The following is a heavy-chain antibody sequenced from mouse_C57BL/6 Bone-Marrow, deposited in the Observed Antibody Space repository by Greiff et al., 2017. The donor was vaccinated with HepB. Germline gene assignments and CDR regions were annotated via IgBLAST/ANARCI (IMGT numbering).Heavy chain of an antibody. V-gene: IGHV14-2*01. CDR1: GFNIKDYY. J-gene: IGHJ1*03. D-gene: IGHD1-1*01. CDR2: IDPEDGET. CDR3: AREYYVSSYNWYFDV. Sequence: VQLQQSGAELVKPGASVKLSCTASGFNIKDYYMHWVKQRTEQGLEWIGRIDPEDGETKYAPNFQGKATITADTSSNTAYLQLSSLTSEDTAVYYCAREYYVSSYNWYFDVWGTGTTVTVSS.